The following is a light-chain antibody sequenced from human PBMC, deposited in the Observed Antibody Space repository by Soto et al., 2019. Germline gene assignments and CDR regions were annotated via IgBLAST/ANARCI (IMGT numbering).Light chain of an antibody. CDR3: QSYDSSRSPLYV. CDR1: SSNIGAGYD. Sequence: VLTHPPSVPGTPGQRVSISCTGISSNIGAGYDVHWYQHLPGTAPKLLIYANNNRPSGVPDRFSGSKSGTSASLAITGLQAEDEADYYCQSYDSSRSPLYVFGTGTKVTGL. CDR2: ANN. J-gene: IGLJ1*01. V-gene: IGLV1-40*01.